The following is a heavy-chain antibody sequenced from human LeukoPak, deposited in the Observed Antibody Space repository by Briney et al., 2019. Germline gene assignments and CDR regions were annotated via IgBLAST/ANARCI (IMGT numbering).Heavy chain of an antibody. Sequence: PSQTLSLTCTVSGGSISSGSYYWSWIRQPAGKGLEWIGRIYTSGSTNYNPSLKSRVTISVDTSKKQFSLKLSSVTAADTAVYYCARDGISYYDTLDAFDIWGQGTMVTVSS. J-gene: IGHJ3*02. V-gene: IGHV4-61*02. D-gene: IGHD3-22*01. CDR2: IYTSGST. CDR1: GGSISSGSYY. CDR3: ARDGISYYDTLDAFDI.